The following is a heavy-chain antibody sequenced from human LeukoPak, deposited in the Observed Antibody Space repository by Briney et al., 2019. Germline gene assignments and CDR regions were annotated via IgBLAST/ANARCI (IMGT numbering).Heavy chain of an antibody. J-gene: IGHJ4*02. CDR2: VNSDGSTT. D-gene: IGHD5-12*01. V-gene: IGHV3-74*01. CDR1: GFTFTGYW. Sequence: GGSLRLSCAASGFTFTGYWMHWVRQSPGKGLVWVSRVNSDGSTTTYADSVKGRFTISRDNAKSTVYLQMNSLSADDTALYYCARVRGFDAHFDYWGQGILVTVSS. CDR3: ARVRGFDAHFDY.